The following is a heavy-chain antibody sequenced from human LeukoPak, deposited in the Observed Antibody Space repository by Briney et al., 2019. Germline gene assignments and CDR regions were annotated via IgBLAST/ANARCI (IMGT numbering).Heavy chain of an antibody. V-gene: IGHV3-53*01. J-gene: IGHJ4*02. CDR1: GFTVSSNY. CDR2: IYSGGDT. Sequence: GGSLRLSCAASGFTVSSNYMSWVRQAPGKGLEWVSVIYSGGDTSYADSVKGRFTISRDNSKNTLYLQMNSLRAEDTAVYYCARAQWLALDYWGQGTLVTVSS. CDR3: ARAQWLALDY. D-gene: IGHD6-19*01.